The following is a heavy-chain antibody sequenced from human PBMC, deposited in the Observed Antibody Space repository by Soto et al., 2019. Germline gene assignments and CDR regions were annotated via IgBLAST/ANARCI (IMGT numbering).Heavy chain of an antibody. CDR1: GGSFSAYY. CDR2: INHSGGT. CDR3: ARGSVDTVDSSGFYEY. Sequence: SETLSLTCAVYGGSFSAYYWSWIRQPPGKGLEWIGEINHSGGTSYNPSLKSRVTISVDTSKSQFSLKLTSVTAADRAVYYCARGSVDTVDSSGFYEYWGQATQVTVPS. D-gene: IGHD3-22*01. V-gene: IGHV4-34*01. J-gene: IGHJ4*02.